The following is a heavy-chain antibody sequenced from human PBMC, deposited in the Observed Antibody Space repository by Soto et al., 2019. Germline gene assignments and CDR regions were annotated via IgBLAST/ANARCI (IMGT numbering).Heavy chain of an antibody. Sequence: GGSLRLSCAASGFTFSSYSMNWVRQAPGKGLEWVSSISSSSSYIYYADSVKGRFTISRDNAKNSLYLQMNSLRAEYTAVYYCARLLAYCGGDCSNWGQGTLVTVSS. D-gene: IGHD2-21*02. CDR2: ISSSSSYI. CDR3: ARLLAYCGGDCSN. CDR1: GFTFSSYS. V-gene: IGHV3-21*01. J-gene: IGHJ4*02.